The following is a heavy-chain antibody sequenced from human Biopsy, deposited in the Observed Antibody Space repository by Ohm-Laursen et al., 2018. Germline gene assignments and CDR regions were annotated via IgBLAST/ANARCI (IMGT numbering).Heavy chain of an antibody. Sequence: APVKVSCNASGYPFITYGISWVRQAPGQGLEWMGWISAYNGHTKFARKFQDRVTMTTDTSTTTAYMDLRSLRSDDTAVYYCARDPHGEGRDYGSYFDYWGQGTLVTVSS. CDR2: ISAYNGHT. J-gene: IGHJ4*02. CDR3: ARDPHGEGRDYGSYFDY. D-gene: IGHD4-17*01. CDR1: GYPFITYG. V-gene: IGHV1-18*01.